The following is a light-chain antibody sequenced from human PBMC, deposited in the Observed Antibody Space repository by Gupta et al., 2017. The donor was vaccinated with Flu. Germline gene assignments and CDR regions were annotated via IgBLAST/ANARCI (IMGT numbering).Light chain of an antibody. J-gene: IGLJ1*01. CDR2: RNN. Sequence: RVTISCSGSSSNIGSNYVYWYHQLPGTAPKLLIYRNNQRPSGVPDRFSGSKSGTSASLAISGLRSEDEADYYCAAWDDSLSGYVFGTGTKVTVL. V-gene: IGLV1-47*01. CDR3: AAWDDSLSGYV. CDR1: SSNIGSNY.